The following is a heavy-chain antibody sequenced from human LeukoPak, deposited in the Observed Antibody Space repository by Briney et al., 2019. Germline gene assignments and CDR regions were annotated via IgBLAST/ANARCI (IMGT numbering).Heavy chain of an antibody. J-gene: IGHJ4*02. CDR3: IAATDPSSDY. CDR2: IKSKTDGGTT. V-gene: IGHV3-15*01. CDR1: GFTFSNAW. D-gene: IGHD6-13*01. Sequence: PGGSLRLSCAASGFTFSNAWMSWVRQAPGKGLEWVGRIKSKTDGGTTDYAAPVKGRFTISRDDSKNTLYLQMNSLKAEDTAVYYCIAATDPSSDYWGQGTLVTVSS.